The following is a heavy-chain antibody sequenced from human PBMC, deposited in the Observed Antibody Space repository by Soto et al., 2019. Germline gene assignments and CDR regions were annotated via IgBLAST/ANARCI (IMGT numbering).Heavy chain of an antibody. J-gene: IGHJ6*02. Sequence: QVQLVESGGGVVQPGRSLRLSCAASGFTFSSYAMHWVRQAPGKGLEWVAVISYDGSNKYYADSVKGRFTISRDNSKNXLYLQMNSLRAEDTAVYYCARDPTWIQLWGPYGMDVWGQGTTVTVSS. CDR3: ARDPTWIQLWGPYGMDV. D-gene: IGHD5-18*01. V-gene: IGHV3-30-3*01. CDR2: ISYDGSNK. CDR1: GFTFSSYA.